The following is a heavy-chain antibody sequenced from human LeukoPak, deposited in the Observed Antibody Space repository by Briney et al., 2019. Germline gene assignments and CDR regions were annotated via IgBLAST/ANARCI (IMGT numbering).Heavy chain of an antibody. D-gene: IGHD2-15*01. CDR2: ISAYNGNT. CDR3: ATCMVGEPWWFDP. J-gene: IGHJ5*02. V-gene: IGHV1-18*01. Sequence: ASVKVSCKAFGYTFTSYGISWVRQAPGQGLEWMGWISAYNGNTNYAQKLQGRVTMTTDTSTSTAYMELRSLRSDDTAVYYCATCMVGEPWWFDPWGQGTLVTVSS. CDR1: GYTFTSYG.